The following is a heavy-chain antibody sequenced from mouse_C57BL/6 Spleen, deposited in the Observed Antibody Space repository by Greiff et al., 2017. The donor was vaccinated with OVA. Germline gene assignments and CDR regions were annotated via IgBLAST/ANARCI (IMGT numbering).Heavy chain of an antibody. CDR1: GYTFTDYY. CDR2: INPYNGGT. Sequence: VQLQQSGPVLVKPGASVKMSCKASGYTFTDYYMNWVKQSHGKSLEWIGVINPYNGGTSYNQKFKGKATLTVDKSSSTAYMELNSLTSEDSAVYYCARSRGGYGYFDVWGTGTTVTVSS. J-gene: IGHJ1*03. V-gene: IGHV1-19*01. D-gene: IGHD1-1*02. CDR3: ARSRGGYGYFDV.